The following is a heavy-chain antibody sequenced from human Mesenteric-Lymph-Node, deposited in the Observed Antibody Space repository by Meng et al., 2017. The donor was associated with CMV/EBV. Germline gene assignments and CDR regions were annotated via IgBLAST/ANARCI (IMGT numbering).Heavy chain of an antibody. CDR2: INSDGTST. Sequence: GESLKISCAASGFTFGSYWMHWVRQPPGKGLVWVSHINSDGTSTSYADSVKGRFTISRDNAKNSLYLQMNSLRAEDSAVYYCARDLSVSARNYYYGMDVWGQGTTVTVSS. CDR3: ARDLSVSARNYYYGMDV. V-gene: IGHV3-74*01. J-gene: IGHJ6*02. D-gene: IGHD6-6*01. CDR1: GFTFGSYW.